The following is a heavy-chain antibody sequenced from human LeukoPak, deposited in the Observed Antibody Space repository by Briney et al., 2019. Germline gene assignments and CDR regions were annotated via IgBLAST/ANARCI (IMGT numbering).Heavy chain of an antibody. CDR3: AKDHPPGSSYGWGGY. Sequence: GGSLGLSCAASGFTFSSYAMSWVRQAPGKGLEWVSAISGSGGSTYYADSVKGRFTISRDNSKNTLYLQMNSLRAEDTAVYYCAKDHPPGSSYGWGGYWGQGTLVTVSS. CDR1: GFTFSSYA. J-gene: IGHJ4*02. D-gene: IGHD5-18*01. V-gene: IGHV3-23*01. CDR2: ISGSGGST.